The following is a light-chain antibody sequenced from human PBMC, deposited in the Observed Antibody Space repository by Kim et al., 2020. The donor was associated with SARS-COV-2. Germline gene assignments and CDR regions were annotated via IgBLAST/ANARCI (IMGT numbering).Light chain of an antibody. Sequence: LGQSVRLTGQGDSLRSYYASWYQQKPGQAPVLVIYGKNNRPSWIPDRFSGSSSGNTASLTITGAQAEDEAYYYCNSRDSSGNHPVVFGGGTQLTVL. CDR3: NSRDSSGNHPVV. J-gene: IGLJ2*01. CDR2: GKN. V-gene: IGLV3-19*01. CDR1: SLRSYY.